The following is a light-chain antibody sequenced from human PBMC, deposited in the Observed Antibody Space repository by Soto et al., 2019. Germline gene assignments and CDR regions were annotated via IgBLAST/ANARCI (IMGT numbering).Light chain of an antibody. J-gene: IGKJ3*01. CDR1: QSVNSNY. CDR2: DTS. CDR3: QQYGSSQFT. Sequence: EIVLMQSPGTLSLSPGEGATLSCRASQSVNSNYLAWYQQKPGQAPPVLIFDTSRRATGVPDRFSGSGSGTDFTLTISSLEPDDFAVYYCQQYGSSQFTFGPGTKVNIK. V-gene: IGKV3-20*01.